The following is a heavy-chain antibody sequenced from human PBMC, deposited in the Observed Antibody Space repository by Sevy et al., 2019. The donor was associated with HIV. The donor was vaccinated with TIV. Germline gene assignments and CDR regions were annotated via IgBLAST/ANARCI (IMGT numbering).Heavy chain of an antibody. Sequence: GGSLRLSCAASRFTFSNYWMHWVRQAPGEGLVWVSRINGDGSSTTYADSVKGRFTISRDNAKNTLYLQMNSLRTEDTAIYYCARAPLPTSIYYYWGQGTLVTVSS. J-gene: IGHJ4*02. D-gene: IGHD2-2*02. CDR1: RFTFSNYW. V-gene: IGHV3-74*01. CDR3: ARAPLPTSIYYY. CDR2: INGDGSST.